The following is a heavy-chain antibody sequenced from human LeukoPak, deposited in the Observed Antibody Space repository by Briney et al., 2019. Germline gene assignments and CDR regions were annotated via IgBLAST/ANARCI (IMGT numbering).Heavy chain of an antibody. CDR2: ISGSGGST. CDR3: AKNRRREWLPSPVDY. V-gene: IGHV3-23*01. Sequence: GGSQRLSCAASGFTFSSYAMSWARHAPGEGLEWVSAISGSGGSTFYTDSVKGRFPISRDNAKNTLYLQMNSLRAEDTVVYYCAKNRRREWLPSPVDYWGQGTLVTVSS. CDR1: GFTFSSYA. D-gene: IGHD3-3*01. J-gene: IGHJ4*02.